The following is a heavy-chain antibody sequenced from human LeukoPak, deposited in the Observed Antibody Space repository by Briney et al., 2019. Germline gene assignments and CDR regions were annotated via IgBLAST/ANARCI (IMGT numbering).Heavy chain of an antibody. CDR3: ARDNYDSSGYRPIYFDY. CDR2: ISYDGSNK. Sequence: GGSLRLSCAASGFTFSSYAMHWVRQAPGKGLEWVAVISYDGSNKYYADSVKGRFTISRDNSKNTLYLQMNSLRAEDTAVYYCARDNYDSSGYRPIYFDYWGQGTLVTVSS. J-gene: IGHJ4*02. V-gene: IGHV3-30*04. D-gene: IGHD3-22*01. CDR1: GFTFSSYA.